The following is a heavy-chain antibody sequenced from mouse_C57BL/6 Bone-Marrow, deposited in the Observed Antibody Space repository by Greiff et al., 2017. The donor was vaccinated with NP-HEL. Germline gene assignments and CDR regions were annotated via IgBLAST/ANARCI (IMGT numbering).Heavy chain of an antibody. V-gene: IGHV1-18*01. CDR2: INPNNGGT. CDR3: AQLGAWFAY. Sequence: EVQLQQSGPELVKPGASVKIPCKASGYTFTDYNMDWVKQSHGKSLEWIGDINPNNGGTIYNQKFKGKATLTVDTSSSTAYMELNSLTSEDSAVYYCAQLGAWFAYWGQGTLVTVSA. J-gene: IGHJ3*01. D-gene: IGHD4-1*02. CDR1: GYTFTDYN.